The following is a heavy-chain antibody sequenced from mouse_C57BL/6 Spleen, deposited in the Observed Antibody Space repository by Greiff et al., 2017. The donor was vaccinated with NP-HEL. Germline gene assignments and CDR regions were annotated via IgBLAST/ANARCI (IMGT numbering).Heavy chain of an antibody. CDR1: GFNITNTY. J-gene: IGHJ3*01. D-gene: IGHD2-4*01. V-gene: IGHV14-3*01. CDR2: IDPANGNT. CDR3: AGDYEAWFAY. Sequence: EVKLMESVAELVRPGASVKLSCTASGFNITNTYMHWVKQRPEQGLEWIGRIDPANGNTKYAPKFQGKATITADTSSNTAYLQLSSLTSEDTAICYCAGDYEAWFAYWGQGTLVTVSA.